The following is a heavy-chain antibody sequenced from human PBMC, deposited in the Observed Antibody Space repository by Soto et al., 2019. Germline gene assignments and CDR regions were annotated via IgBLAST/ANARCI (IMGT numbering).Heavy chain of an antibody. CDR3: ARLQAAAGDNDLTFDY. CDR2: IDPSDSYT. J-gene: IGHJ4*02. CDR1: GYSFTSYW. Sequence: EVQLVQSGAEVKKPGESLRISCKGSGYSFTSYWISWVRQMPGKGLGWMGRIDPSDSYTNYSPSFQGHVTISADKSNSTAHLQWSSLKASDTAMYYCARLQAAAGDNDLTFDYWGQGTLVTVSS. V-gene: IGHV5-10-1*01. D-gene: IGHD6-13*01.